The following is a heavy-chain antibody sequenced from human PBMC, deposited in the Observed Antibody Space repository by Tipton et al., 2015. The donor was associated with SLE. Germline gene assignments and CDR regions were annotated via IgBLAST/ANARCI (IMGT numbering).Heavy chain of an antibody. Sequence: SLRLSCAASGFTFSIYAIHWVRQAPGKGLEWVAVISYYGGNKYYADSVKGRFTISRDNSKNTLYLQMNSLRAEDTAVYYCARGSYDSSGYALDFWGQGTLVAVSS. D-gene: IGHD3-22*01. V-gene: IGHV3-30*04. CDR3: ARGSYDSSGYALDF. CDR2: ISYYGGNK. J-gene: IGHJ4*02. CDR1: GFTFSIYA.